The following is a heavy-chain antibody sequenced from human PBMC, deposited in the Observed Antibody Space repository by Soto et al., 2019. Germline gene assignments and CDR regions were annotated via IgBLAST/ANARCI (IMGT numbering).Heavy chain of an antibody. V-gene: IGHV1-8*01. CDR2: VNPNTGDT. CDR1: GYTFSNYD. CDR3: AKVSRKGSAIDFDY. J-gene: IGHJ4*02. D-gene: IGHD3-10*01. Sequence: QVQLVQSGAELKKPGASVKVSCRASGYTFSNYDMNWVRQATGQGPEWIGWVNPNTGDTGFAQKFQGRVPLTTDISTTTAYMELTSLRSEDTAIYYCAKVSRKGSAIDFDYWGQGTLITVSS.